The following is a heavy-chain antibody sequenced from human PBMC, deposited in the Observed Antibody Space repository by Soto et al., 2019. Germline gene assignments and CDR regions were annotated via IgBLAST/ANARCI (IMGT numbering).Heavy chain of an antibody. J-gene: IGHJ5*02. CDR3: AHEGFGSDNWFDA. D-gene: IGHD3-10*01. V-gene: IGHV2-5*01. CDR2: IYWNDEK. Sequence: QITLKESGPTLVTPTQTLTLTSTFSGFSLTTTGLGVAWIRQPPGKALEWLALIYWNDEKRYRPSLRSRLTITKDPSKNQVVLTMTDMDPVDTATYYCAHEGFGSDNWFDAWGQGTLVIVSS. CDR1: GFSLTTTGLG.